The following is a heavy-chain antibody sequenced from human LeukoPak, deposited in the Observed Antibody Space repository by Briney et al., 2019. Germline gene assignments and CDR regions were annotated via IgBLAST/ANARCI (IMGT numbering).Heavy chain of an antibody. CDR3: ARDEGETVTTRYDY. D-gene: IGHD4-17*01. Sequence: GSLRLSCAASGFTFSSYSMNWVRQAPGKGLEWVSYISSSSSTIYYADSVKGRFTISRDNAKNSLYLQMNSLRAEDTAVYYCARDEGETVTTRYDYWGQGTLVTVSS. CDR2: ISSSSSTI. V-gene: IGHV3-48*01. J-gene: IGHJ4*02. CDR1: GFTFSSYS.